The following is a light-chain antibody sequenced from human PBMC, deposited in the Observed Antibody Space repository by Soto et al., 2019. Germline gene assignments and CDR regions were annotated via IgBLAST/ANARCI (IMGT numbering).Light chain of an antibody. V-gene: IGKV3-20*01. Sequence: EIVLTQSPGTLSLSPGERATLSCRASQSVKNNYLAWYQQKPGQAPRFLIYDVSSRATDIPDRFSGSGSGTDFTLTISRLEPEDFAVYYCQQYGSTPLTFGGGTKVEIK. CDR3: QQYGSTPLT. CDR2: DVS. J-gene: IGKJ4*01. CDR1: QSVKNNY.